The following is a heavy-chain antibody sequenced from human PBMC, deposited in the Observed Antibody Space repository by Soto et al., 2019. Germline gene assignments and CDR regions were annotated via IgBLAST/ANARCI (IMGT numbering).Heavy chain of an antibody. V-gene: IGHV1-18*01. CDR2: ISAYNGNT. D-gene: IGHD6-19*01. J-gene: IGHJ4*02. CDR1: GYTFTSYG. Sequence: GASVKVSCKASGYTFTSYGISWVRQAPGQGLEWMGWISAYNGNTNYAQKLQGRVTMTTDTSTSTAYMELRSLRSDDTAVYYCARTGVSIAVASYFDYWGQGTLVTVSS. CDR3: ARTGVSIAVASYFDY.